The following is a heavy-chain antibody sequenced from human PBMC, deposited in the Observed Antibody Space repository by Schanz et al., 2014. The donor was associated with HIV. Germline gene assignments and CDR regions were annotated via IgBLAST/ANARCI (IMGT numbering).Heavy chain of an antibody. V-gene: IGHV3-30*03. J-gene: IGHJ4*02. CDR2: IPYDGNND. CDR3: ARDLHDYGDARTDY. Sequence: QVQLVESGGGVVQPGRSLRLSCAASGFTFSTNDMHWVRQVPGKGLEWVALIPYDGNNDFYADSVKGRFTISRDNTKNSLHLQMSRLGAEDTAVYYCARDLHDYGDARTDYWGQGILVTVSS. CDR1: GFTFSTND. D-gene: IGHD4-17*01.